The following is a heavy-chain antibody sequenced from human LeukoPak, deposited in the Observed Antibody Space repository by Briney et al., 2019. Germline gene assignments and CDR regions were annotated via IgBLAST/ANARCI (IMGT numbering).Heavy chain of an antibody. D-gene: IGHD2-2*01. J-gene: IGHJ3*02. CDR2: IIPIFGTA. Sequence: ASVKVSCKASGGTFSSYAISWVRQAPGQGLEWMGGIIPIFGTANYAQKFQGRVTITTDESTSTAYMELSSLRSEDTAVYYCARAGADIVVVPAAHGDAFDIWGQGTMVTVSS. CDR1: GGTFSSYA. V-gene: IGHV1-69*05. CDR3: ARAGADIVVVPAAHGDAFDI.